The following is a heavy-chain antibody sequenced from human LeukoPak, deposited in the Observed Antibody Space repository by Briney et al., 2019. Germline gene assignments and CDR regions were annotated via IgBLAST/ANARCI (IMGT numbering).Heavy chain of an antibody. CDR2: ISSSGSTI. CDR1: GFTFSSYE. V-gene: IGHV3-48*03. Sequence: GGCLRLSCAASGFTFSSYEMNWVRQAPGKGLEWVSYISSSGSTIYYADSVKGRFTISRDNAKNSLYLRMNSLRAEDTAVYYCASGVAAAGSDYWGQGTLVTVSS. D-gene: IGHD6-13*01. CDR3: ASGVAAAGSDY. J-gene: IGHJ4*02.